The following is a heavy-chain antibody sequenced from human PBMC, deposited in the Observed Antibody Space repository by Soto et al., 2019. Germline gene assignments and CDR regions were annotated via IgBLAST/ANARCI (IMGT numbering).Heavy chain of an antibody. CDR3: AKDPEKLWGNFDY. D-gene: IGHD3-16*01. J-gene: IGHJ4*02. CDR2: ISGSGGST. V-gene: IGHV3-23*01. Sequence: EVQLLESGGGLVQPGGSLRLSCAASGFTFSSYAMSWVRQAPGKGMEWVSAISGSGGSTYYAYSVKGRFTISRDNYKNTLYLQMNSLGAEDTAVYYCAKDPEKLWGNFDYWGQGTLVTVSS. CDR1: GFTFSSYA.